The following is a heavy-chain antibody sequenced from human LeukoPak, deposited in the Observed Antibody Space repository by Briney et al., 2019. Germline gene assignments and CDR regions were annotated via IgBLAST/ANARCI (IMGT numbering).Heavy chain of an antibody. V-gene: IGHV4-39*07. J-gene: IGHJ4*02. Sequence: PSETLSLTCTVSGGSISSSSYYWGWIRQPPGKGLEWIGSIYYSGSTYYNPSLKSRVTISVDRSKNQFSLKLSSVTAADTAVYYCAREEIWSGPVDYWGQGTLVTVSS. CDR2: IYYSGST. CDR1: GGSISSSSYY. D-gene: IGHD3-3*01. CDR3: AREEIWSGPVDY.